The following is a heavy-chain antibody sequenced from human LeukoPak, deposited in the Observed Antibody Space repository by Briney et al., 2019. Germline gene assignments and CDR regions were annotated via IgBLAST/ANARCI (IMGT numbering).Heavy chain of an antibody. CDR2: IYYSGST. J-gene: IGHJ5*02. D-gene: IGHD3-10*01. CDR1: GGSISSNSYY. CDR3: AREGLNMVRGIIPKEAWGWFDP. Sequence: PSETLSLTCAVAGGSISSNSYYWGWIRQPPGKGVEWVGSIYYSGSTYYNPSLKSRVTISVDTSKNQFSLKLSSVTAADTAVYYCAREGLNMVRGIIPKEAWGWFDPWGQGTLVTVSS. V-gene: IGHV4-39*02.